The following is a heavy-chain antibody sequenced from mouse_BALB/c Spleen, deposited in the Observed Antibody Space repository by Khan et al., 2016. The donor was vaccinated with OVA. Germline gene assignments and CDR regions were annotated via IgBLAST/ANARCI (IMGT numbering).Heavy chain of an antibody. CDR3: ARRTLDY. V-gene: IGHV1S135*01. CDR2: IDPFNGGT. Sequence: VQLQQSGPELMKPGASVKISCKASAYSFTSYYLHWVKQSHGKSLEWIGYIDPFNGGTTYNQKFKGKATLTVDKSSSAAYMHLSTLTSEDSAVYYYARRTLDYWGQGTSVTVSS. J-gene: IGHJ4*01. CDR1: AYSFTSYY.